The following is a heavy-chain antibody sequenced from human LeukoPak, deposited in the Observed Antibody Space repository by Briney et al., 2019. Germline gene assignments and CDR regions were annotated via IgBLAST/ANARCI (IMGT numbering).Heavy chain of an antibody. CDR2: IYYSGST. CDR1: GGSISSSSYY. D-gene: IGHD3-3*01. CDR3: ARAPADYDFWSGYPMYYYYYYMDV. J-gene: IGHJ6*03. Sequence: SETLSLTCTVSGGSISSSSYYWGWIRQPPGKGLEWIGSIYYSGSTCYNPSLKSRVTISVDTSKNQFSLKLSSVTAADTAVYYCARAPADYDFWSGYPMYYYYYYMDVWGKGTTVTVSS. V-gene: IGHV4-39*07.